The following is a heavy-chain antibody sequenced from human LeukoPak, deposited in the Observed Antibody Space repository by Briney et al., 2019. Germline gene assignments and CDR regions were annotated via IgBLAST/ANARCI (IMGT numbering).Heavy chain of an antibody. D-gene: IGHD3-10*01. Sequence: GASVKVSCKASGYTFTSYYMHWVRQAPGQGLEWMGIINPSGGSTSYAQKFQGRVTMTRDTSTSTVYMELSSLRSEDTAVYYCARHRGDPYGSGTPWLWYVDYWGQGTLVTVSS. CDR3: ARHRGDPYGSGTPWLWYVDY. V-gene: IGHV1-46*01. J-gene: IGHJ4*02. CDR1: GYTFTSYY. CDR2: INPSGGST.